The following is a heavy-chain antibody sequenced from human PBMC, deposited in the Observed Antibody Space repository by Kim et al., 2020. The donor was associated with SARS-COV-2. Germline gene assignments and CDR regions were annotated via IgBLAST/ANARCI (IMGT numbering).Heavy chain of an antibody. CDR1: GFTFSSYA. CDR3: ARDRSSWYTEYYY. Sequence: GGSLRLSCAASGFTFSSYAMHWVRQAPGKGLEWVSVISYDGSNKYYADSVKGRFTISRDNSKNTLYLQMNSLRAEDTAVYYCARDRSSWYTEYYYWGQGT. J-gene: IGHJ4*02. D-gene: IGHD6-13*01. CDR2: ISYDGSNK. V-gene: IGHV3-30*04.